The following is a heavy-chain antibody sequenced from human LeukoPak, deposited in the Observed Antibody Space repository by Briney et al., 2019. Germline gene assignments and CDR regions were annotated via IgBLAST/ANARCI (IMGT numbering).Heavy chain of an antibody. CDR1: VYIFTTDG. CDR3: ARDSLGVSRGWYRENTFDI. V-gene: IGHV1-18*01. CDR2: ISVYNGAT. Sequence: ASVKLPCKASVYIFTTDGISWGRQAPGQGVWSRLWISVYNGATNYAQNFQGRVTMTTDTSTSTAYMELRSLRSDETAVYYCARDSLGVSRGWYRENTFDIWGQGTLVTVSS. J-gene: IGHJ3*02. D-gene: IGHD6-19*01.